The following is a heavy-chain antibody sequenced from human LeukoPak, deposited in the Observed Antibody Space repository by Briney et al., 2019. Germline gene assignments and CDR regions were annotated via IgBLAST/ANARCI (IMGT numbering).Heavy chain of an antibody. CDR3: ARSRLEKYYYYGMDV. D-gene: IGHD5-12*01. Sequence: PGGSLRLSCAASGFTFSSYDMHWVRQATGKGLEWVSAIGTAGDTYYPGSVKGRFTISRENAKNSLYLQMNSLRAGDTAVYYCARSRLEKYYYYGMDVWGQGTTVTVSS. CDR1: GFTFSSYD. CDR2: IGTAGDT. J-gene: IGHJ6*02. V-gene: IGHV3-13*01.